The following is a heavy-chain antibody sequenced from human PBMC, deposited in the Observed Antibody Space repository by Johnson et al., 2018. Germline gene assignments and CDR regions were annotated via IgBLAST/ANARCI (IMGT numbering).Heavy chain of an antibody. CDR2: ISYDGNNK. V-gene: IGHV3-30*18. Sequence: VQLLESGGGVVQPGRSLRLSCAASEFTFSTYGMHWVRQAPGKGLEWVAVISYDGNNKDYANSVKGRFTISRDNSKNTVYLQMNSLRAEDTAVYYCAKTLSSGWYFSAFDIWGQGTMVTVSS. D-gene: IGHD6-19*01. J-gene: IGHJ3*02. CDR3: AKTLSSGWYFSAFDI. CDR1: EFTFSTYG.